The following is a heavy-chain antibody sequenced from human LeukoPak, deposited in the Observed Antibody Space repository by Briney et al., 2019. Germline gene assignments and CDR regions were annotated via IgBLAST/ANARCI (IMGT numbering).Heavy chain of an antibody. D-gene: IGHD6-13*01. V-gene: IGHV4-39*01. CDR2: IYYSGST. J-gene: IGHJ4*02. Sequence: PSETLSLTCTVSGGSISSSSYYWGWIRQPPGKGLEWIGSIYYSGSTYYNPSLKSRVTISVDTSKNQFSLRLSSVTAADTAVYYCARYPRVYDSSSLIDYWGQGTLVTVSS. CDR3: ARYPRVYDSSSLIDY. CDR1: GGSISSSSYY.